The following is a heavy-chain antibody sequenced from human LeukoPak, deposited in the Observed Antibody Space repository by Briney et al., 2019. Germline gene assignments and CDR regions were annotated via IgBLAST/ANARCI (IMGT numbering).Heavy chain of an antibody. CDR1: GYTFTGYY. CDR2: INPNSGGT. V-gene: IGHV1-2*06. Sequence: ASAKVSCKASGYTFTGYYMHWVRQAPGQGLEWMGRINPNSGGTNYAQKFQGRVTMTRDTSISTAYMELSRLRSDDTAVYYCASGPMVYGQYYYYYMDVWGKGTTVTVSS. CDR3: ASGPMVYGQYYYYYMDV. D-gene: IGHD5/OR15-5a*01. J-gene: IGHJ6*03.